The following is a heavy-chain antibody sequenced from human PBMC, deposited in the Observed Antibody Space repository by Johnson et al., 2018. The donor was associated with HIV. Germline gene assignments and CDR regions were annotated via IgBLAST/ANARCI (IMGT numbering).Heavy chain of an antibody. J-gene: IGHJ3*02. D-gene: IGHD6-19*01. CDR3: AREPGLVAAFDI. Sequence: VQLVESGGGLVQPGGSLRLSCAASGFTFSSYWMSWVRQAPGKGLEWVAKIKQDGSEKYYVDSVKGRFTISRDNAKNSLYRQMNSLRAEDTAVYYCAREPGLVAAFDIWGQGTMVTVSS. V-gene: IGHV3-7*01. CDR1: GFTFSSYW. CDR2: IKQDGSEK.